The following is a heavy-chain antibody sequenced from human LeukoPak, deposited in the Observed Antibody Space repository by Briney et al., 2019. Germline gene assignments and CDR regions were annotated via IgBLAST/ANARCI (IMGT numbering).Heavy chain of an antibody. D-gene: IGHD3-3*01. CDR3: ARDSEAYYDFWSGHPGNWFDP. J-gene: IGHJ5*02. CDR2: INPNSGGT. Sequence: ASVKVSCKASGYTFTGYYMHWVRQAPGQGLEWMGRINPNSGGTNYAQKFQGRVTMTRDTSISTAYMELSRLRSDDTAAYYCARDSEAYYDFWSGHPGNWFDPWGQGTLVTVSS. V-gene: IGHV1-2*06. CDR1: GYTFTGYY.